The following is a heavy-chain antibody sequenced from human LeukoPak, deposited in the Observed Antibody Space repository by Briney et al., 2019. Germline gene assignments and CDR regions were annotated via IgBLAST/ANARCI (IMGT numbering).Heavy chain of an antibody. Sequence: SETLSLTCAVYGGSFSGYYWSWIRQPPEKGLEWIGEINHSGSTNYNPSLESRVTISVDTSKNQSSLKLSSVTAADTAVYYCAGAYCGGDCYSGRAFDIWGQGTMVTVSS. CDR1: GGSFSGYY. CDR2: INHSGST. V-gene: IGHV4-34*01. J-gene: IGHJ3*02. D-gene: IGHD2-21*02. CDR3: AGAYCGGDCYSGRAFDI.